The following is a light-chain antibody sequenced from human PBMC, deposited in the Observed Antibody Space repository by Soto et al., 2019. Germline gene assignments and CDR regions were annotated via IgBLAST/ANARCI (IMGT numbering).Light chain of an antibody. V-gene: IGKV1-5*01. CDR1: QSISGW. Sequence: IRMTQTPSTLSASVGDRVTITCGASQSISGWLAWYQQKPGKAPKLLMYDASSLRSGVPSRFRGSGSGTEFTRTISSLQPYDFATYYCQQYNSSLVTFGGGTQVDI. CDR3: QQYNSSLVT. J-gene: IGKJ4*01. CDR2: DAS.